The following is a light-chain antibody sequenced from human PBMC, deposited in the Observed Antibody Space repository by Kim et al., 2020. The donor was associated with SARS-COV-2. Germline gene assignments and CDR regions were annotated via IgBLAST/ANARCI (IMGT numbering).Light chain of an antibody. CDR1: SSDVGGYNF. Sequence: HSSTISCTGTSSDVGGYNFFSGNQLHAGKAPKLIIYDVDIRPSGVSDRFSGSKSGNTASLPISGLQADDGADYYFSSYISTATLVVFCGGTQLTVL. CDR2: DVD. J-gene: IGLJ2*01. V-gene: IGLV2-14*03. CDR3: SSYISTATLVV.